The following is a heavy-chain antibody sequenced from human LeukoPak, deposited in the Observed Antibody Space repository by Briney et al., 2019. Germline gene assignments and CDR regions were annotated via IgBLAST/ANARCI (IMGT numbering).Heavy chain of an antibody. J-gene: IGHJ3*02. Sequence: PGGSLRLSCAASGFTFSSYSMNWVRQAPGKGLEWVSYISSSSSTIYYADSVKGRFTISRDNAKNSLYLQMNSLRAEDTAVYYCAREQQLQLSAFDIWGQGTMVTVSS. CDR3: AREQQLQLSAFDI. CDR2: ISSSSSTI. D-gene: IGHD6-13*01. CDR1: GFTFSSYS. V-gene: IGHV3-48*01.